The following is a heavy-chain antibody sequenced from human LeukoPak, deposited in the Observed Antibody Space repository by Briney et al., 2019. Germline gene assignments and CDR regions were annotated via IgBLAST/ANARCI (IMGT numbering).Heavy chain of an antibody. CDR1: GFTFSCDA. V-gene: IGHV3-48*01. CDR3: ARDRRGGSFDY. Sequence: GGSLRLSCADSGFTFSCDAMNWVRQAPGKGLEWVSFITGDGGTIYYVDSMKGRFTISRHNSKNSLYPQIDNLRAEDTAVYYCARDRRGGSFDYWGQGTPVTVSS. J-gene: IGHJ4*02. CDR2: ITGDGGTI. D-gene: IGHD2-15*01.